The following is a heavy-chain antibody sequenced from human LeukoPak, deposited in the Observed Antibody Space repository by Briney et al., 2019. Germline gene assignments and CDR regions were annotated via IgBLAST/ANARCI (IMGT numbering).Heavy chain of an antibody. CDR2: IYYSGST. J-gene: IGHJ6*03. V-gene: IGHV4-39*01. CDR3: ARLRIPEYSSGWSLAGYYYYYYMDV. CDR1: GGSISSSSYY. D-gene: IGHD6-19*01. Sequence: NPSETLSLTCTVSGGSISSSSYYWGWIRQPPGKGLEWIGSIYYSGSTYYNPSLKSRVTISVDTSKNQFSLKLSSVTAADTAVYHCARLRIPEYSSGWSLAGYYYYYYMDVWGKGTTVTVSS.